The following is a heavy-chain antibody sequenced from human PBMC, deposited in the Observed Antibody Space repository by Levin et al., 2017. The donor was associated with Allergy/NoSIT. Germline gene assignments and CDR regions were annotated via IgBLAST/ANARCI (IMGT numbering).Heavy chain of an antibody. J-gene: IGHJ2*01. V-gene: IGHV3-53*01. CDR1: GFTVSSNY. CDR3: ARDGSVDYDSSSYWYFDL. CDR2: IYSGGST. Sequence: GESLKISCAASGFTVSSNYMSWVRQAPGKGLEWVSVIYSGGSTYYADSVKGRFTISRDNSKNTLYLQMNSLRAEDTAVYYCARDGSVDYDSSSYWYFDLWGRGTLVTVSS. D-gene: IGHD3-22*01.